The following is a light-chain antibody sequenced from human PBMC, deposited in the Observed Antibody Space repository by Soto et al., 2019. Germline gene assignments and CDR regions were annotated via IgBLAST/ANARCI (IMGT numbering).Light chain of an antibody. Sequence: DIQTTQSPSTLFASVGDRLTITCRASQTISSWLAWYQQKPGKAPKLLIYKASTLKSGVPSRFSGSGSGTEFTLTISSLQPDDFATYYCQHYNSYSEAFGQGTKVDIK. CDR1: QTISSW. CDR2: KAS. CDR3: QHYNSYSEA. V-gene: IGKV1-5*03. J-gene: IGKJ1*01.